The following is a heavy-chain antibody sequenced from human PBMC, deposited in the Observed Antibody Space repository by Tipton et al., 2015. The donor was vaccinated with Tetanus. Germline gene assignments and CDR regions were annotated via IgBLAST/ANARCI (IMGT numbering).Heavy chain of an antibody. CDR2: VDPRDSGA. D-gene: IGHD2-15*01. CDR3: ARRRSAVLGGSYHWYFDL. CDR1: GYNFSYYS. V-gene: IGHV5-51*01. Sequence: QLVQSGAEVKKPGESLKISCQGSGYNFSYYSIGWVRHMPGKGLEWMGIVDPRDSGATYGPSFQGQATISTDKSIRTAYVQWGSLQASDTAIYYCARRRSAVLGGSYHWYFDLWGRGTLVTVSS. J-gene: IGHJ2*01.